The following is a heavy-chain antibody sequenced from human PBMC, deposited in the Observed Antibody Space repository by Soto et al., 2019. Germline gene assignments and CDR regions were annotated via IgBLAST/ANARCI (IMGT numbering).Heavy chain of an antibody. Sequence: HPGGSLRLSCAASGFTFRNYAMSWVRQAPGKGLEWVSGISGSGGSTYYADSVTGRFTISRDNSKNTVYLQMNSLRAEDTAVYYCAKVPGIAVPYFDYWGLGTLVTVSS. CDR2: ISGSGGST. CDR3: AKVPGIAVPYFDY. J-gene: IGHJ4*02. D-gene: IGHD6-19*01. CDR1: GFTFRNYA. V-gene: IGHV3-23*01.